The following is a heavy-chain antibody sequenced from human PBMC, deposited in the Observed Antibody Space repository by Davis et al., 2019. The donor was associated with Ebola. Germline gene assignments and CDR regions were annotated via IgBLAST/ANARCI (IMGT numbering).Heavy chain of an antibody. CDR3: ARHGGSGWSDGANNWFDP. Sequence: MPSETLSLTCTVSGGSISSSSYYWGWIRQPPGKGLEWIGSIYYSGSTYYNPSLKSRVTISVDTSKNQFSLKLSSVTAADTAVYYCARHGGSGWSDGANNWFDPWGQGTLVTVSS. J-gene: IGHJ5*02. CDR2: IYYSGST. D-gene: IGHD6-19*01. CDR1: GGSISSSSYY. V-gene: IGHV4-39*01.